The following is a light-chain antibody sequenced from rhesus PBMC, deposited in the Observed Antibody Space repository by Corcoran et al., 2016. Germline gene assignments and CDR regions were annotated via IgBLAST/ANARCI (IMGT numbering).Light chain of an antibody. J-gene: IGKJ4*01. CDR3: LQYRISPALT. Sequence: DIQMTQSPSSLSASVGDTVTITCRASQSISRWVDWYQQKPGKAPNLLIYRASRVQSGVPSRCSGSGSGTNFTLTISSLQPEDFATYFYLQYRISPALTFGGGTKV. CDR2: RAS. V-gene: IGKV1-22*01. CDR1: QSISRW.